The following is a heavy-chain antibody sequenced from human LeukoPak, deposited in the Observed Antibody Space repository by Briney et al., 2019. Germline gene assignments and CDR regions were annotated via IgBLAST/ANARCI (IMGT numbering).Heavy chain of an antibody. CDR1: GGSISSSSYY. D-gene: IGHD6-19*01. V-gene: IGHV4-39*07. CDR2: IYYSGTT. CDR3: AREWLAQTTNYYYYYGMDV. Sequence: PSETLSLTCTVSGGSISSSSYYWGWIRQPPGKGLEWIGSIYYSGTTFYNPSLKSRVTISVDTSRNQFSLKLTSVTAADTAVYYCAREWLAQTTNYYYYYGMDVWGQGTTVTVSS. J-gene: IGHJ6*02.